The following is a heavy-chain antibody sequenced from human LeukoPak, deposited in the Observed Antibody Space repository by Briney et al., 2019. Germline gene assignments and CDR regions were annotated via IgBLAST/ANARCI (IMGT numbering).Heavy chain of an antibody. J-gene: IGHJ6*03. CDR2: IIPIFGTA. CDR1: GGTFSSYA. D-gene: IGHD5-12*01. V-gene: IGHV1-69*05. Sequence: GASVKVSCKASGGTFSSYAISWVRQAPGQGLEWMGGIIPIFGTANYAQKFQGRVTITTDESTSTAYMEPSSLRSEDTAVYYCARASGYDENYYYYYMDVWGKGTTVTVSS. CDR3: ARASGYDENYYYYYMDV.